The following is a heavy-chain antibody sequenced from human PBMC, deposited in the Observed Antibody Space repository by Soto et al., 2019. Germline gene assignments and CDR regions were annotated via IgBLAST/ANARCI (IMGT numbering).Heavy chain of an antibody. Sequence: GASVKVSCKASGYTFSSYYMHWVRQAPGQGLEWMGIINPSGGSTTYAQKFQGRVTMTRDTSTSTVCMELSSLTSEDTAVYYCARASVSGRRFDYWGEGTLVTVSS. V-gene: IGHV1-46*03. CDR3: ARASVSGRRFDY. CDR2: INPSGGST. CDR1: GYTFSSYY. J-gene: IGHJ4*02. D-gene: IGHD6-19*01.